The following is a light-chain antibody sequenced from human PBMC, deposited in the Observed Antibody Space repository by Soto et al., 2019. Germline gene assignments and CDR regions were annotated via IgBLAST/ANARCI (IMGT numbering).Light chain of an antibody. CDR1: QSITNY. CDR3: QQSYITPWT. CDR2: AAS. V-gene: IGKV1-39*01. Sequence: DIQMTQSPSSLSTSVGDRVTITCRASQSITNYLNGYQQKPGRVPKLLIYAASRLQSGVPSRFSGSGSGTDFTLTISSLQPEDFATYYCQQSYITPWTFGQGTKVEI. J-gene: IGKJ1*01.